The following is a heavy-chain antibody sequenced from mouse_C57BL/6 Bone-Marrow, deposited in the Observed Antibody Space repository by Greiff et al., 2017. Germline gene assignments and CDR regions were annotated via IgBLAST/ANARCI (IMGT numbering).Heavy chain of an antibody. D-gene: IGHD1-1*01. J-gene: IGHJ4*01. V-gene: IGHV1-74*01. CDR1: GYTFTSYW. CDR2: IHPSDSDT. Sequence: QVQLQQPGAELVKPGASVKVSCKASGYTFTSYWMHWVKQRPGQGLEWIGRIHPSDSDTNYNQKFKGKATLTVDKSSSTAYMQLSSLTSEDSAVYYCAPSITTVVSYAMDYWGQGTSVTVSS. CDR3: APSITTVVSYAMDY.